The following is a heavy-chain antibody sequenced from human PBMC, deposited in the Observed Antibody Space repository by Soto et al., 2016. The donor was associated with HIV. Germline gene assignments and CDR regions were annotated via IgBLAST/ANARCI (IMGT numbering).Heavy chain of an antibody. D-gene: IGHD2-8*02. J-gene: IGHJ5*02. CDR3: VRDRFSGAAWWGSDP. Sequence: VQLVESGGGVVQPGRSLRLSCETSGFRFSSYGMHWVRQAPGKGLEWLATIQYDGRKDFYADSVTGRLTISRDNSKNTVYLEMNSLRAEDTAVYFCVRDRFSGAAWWGSDPWGQGTLVIVSS. CDR2: IQYDGRKD. CDR1: GFRFSSYG. V-gene: IGHV3-33*05.